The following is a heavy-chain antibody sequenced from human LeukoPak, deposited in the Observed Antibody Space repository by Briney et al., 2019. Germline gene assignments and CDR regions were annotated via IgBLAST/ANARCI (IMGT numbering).Heavy chain of an antibody. Sequence: SETLSLTCAVYGGSFSGYYWSWIRQPPGKGLEWIGEINHSGSTNYNPSLKSRVTISVDTSKNQFSLKLSSVTAADTAVYYCARLPYCGGDCYDPDAFDIWGQGTMVTVSS. CDR1: GGSFSGYY. V-gene: IGHV4-34*01. CDR2: INHSGST. J-gene: IGHJ3*02. D-gene: IGHD2-21*02. CDR3: ARLPYCGGDCYDPDAFDI.